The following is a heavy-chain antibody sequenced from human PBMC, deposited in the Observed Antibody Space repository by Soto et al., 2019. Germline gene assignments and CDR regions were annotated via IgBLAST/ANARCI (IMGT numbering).Heavy chain of an antibody. CDR3: AHKWTWCYFDL. J-gene: IGHJ2*01. V-gene: IGHV2-5*02. Sequence: IALREADPTLVKPTQTLTQTCTFSGFSLSTSGVGVGWIRQPPGKALEWLGLIYWDDDKRYSPSLKSRLTITKDTSKNQVVLTMTNMDPVDTATYYCAHKWTWCYFDLWGRGTLVTVSS. CDR2: IYWDDDK. CDR1: GFSLSTSGVG. D-gene: IGHD2-15*01.